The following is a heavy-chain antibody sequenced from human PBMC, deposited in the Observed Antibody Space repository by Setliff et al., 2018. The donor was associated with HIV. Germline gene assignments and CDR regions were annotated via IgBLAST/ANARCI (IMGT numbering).Heavy chain of an antibody. CDR3: TTRYDDNGAWDVFDV. V-gene: IGHV1-69*10. D-gene: IGHD3-3*01. CDR2: ILPVLGVA. CDR1: GGAFTAYT. J-gene: IGHJ3*01. Sequence: GASVKVSCKASGGAFTAYTINWVRLAPGHGLEWVGGILPVLGVAEFAQKFQGRVTLTEDRSTDTTYIELSSLTSEDTAMYYCTTRYDDNGAWDVFDVWGLGTMVTVSS.